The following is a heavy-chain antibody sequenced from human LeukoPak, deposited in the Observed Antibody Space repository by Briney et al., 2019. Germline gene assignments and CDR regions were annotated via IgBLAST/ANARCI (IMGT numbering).Heavy chain of an antibody. V-gene: IGHV3-48*01. CDR1: AFTFSSYS. D-gene: IGHD2-2*01. CDR3: ARDHCSSTSCYEELGY. Sequence: PGGSLRLSCAASAFTFSSYSMNWVPQAPGKGLEGVSYISSSDSTIYYADSVKGRFAISRDNAKNSLYLQMNSLRAEDTAVYYCARDHCSSTSCYEELGYWGQGTLVTVSS. CDR2: ISSSDSTI. J-gene: IGHJ4*02.